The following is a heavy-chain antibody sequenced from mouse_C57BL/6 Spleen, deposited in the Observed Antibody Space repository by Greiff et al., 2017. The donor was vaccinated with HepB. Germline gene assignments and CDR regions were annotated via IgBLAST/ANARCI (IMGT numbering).Heavy chain of an antibody. CDR3: ARLLRPLYAMDY. CDR1: GYTFTDYY. D-gene: IGHD1-2*01. Sequence: VQLQQSGPVLVKPGASVKMSCKASGYTFTDYYMNWVKQSHGKSLEWIGVINPYNGGTSYNQKFKGKATLTVDKSSSTAYMELNSLTSEDSAVYYCARLLRPLYAMDYWGQGTSVTVSS. CDR2: INPYNGGT. V-gene: IGHV1-19*01. J-gene: IGHJ4*01.